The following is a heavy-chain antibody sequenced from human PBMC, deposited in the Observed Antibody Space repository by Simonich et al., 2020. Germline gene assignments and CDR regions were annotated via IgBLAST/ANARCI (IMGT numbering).Heavy chain of an antibody. J-gene: IGHJ4*02. CDR2: INPNRGGT. D-gene: IGHD1-1*01. V-gene: IGHV1-2*02. CDR1: GYTFTGYY. CDR3: ASSKRGYNWNDFDY. Sequence: QVQLVQSGAEVKKPGASVKVSCKASGYTFTGYYMHWVRQAPGQGLGWMGWINPNRGGTNYAQKVQGRVTMTRDTSISTAYMELSRLRSDDTAVYYCASSKRGYNWNDFDYWGQGTLVTVSS.